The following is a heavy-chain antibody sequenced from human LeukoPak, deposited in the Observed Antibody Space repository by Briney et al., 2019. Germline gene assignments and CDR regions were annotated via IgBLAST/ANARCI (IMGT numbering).Heavy chain of an antibody. CDR2: IYSGGST. Sequence: WVSVIYSGGSTYYADSVKGRFTISRDNSKNTLYLQMNSLRAEDTAAYYCASPRTIGYTYDYWGQGTLVTVSS. D-gene: IGHD3-16*02. CDR3: ASPRTIGYTYDY. J-gene: IGHJ4*02. V-gene: IGHV3-53*01.